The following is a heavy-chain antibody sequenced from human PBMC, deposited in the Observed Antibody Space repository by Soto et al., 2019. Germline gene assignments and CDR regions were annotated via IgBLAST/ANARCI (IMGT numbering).Heavy chain of an antibody. CDR3: TKANRYCSGANCFTFDY. CDR1: GFTFSSYA. D-gene: IGHD2-15*01. V-gene: IGHV3-23*01. Sequence: GGSLRLSCAASGFTFSSYAMSWVRQAPGKGLEWVSAISGSGGSTYYAGSVKGRFTISRDNSKNTLYLQMNSLRAEDTAVYYCTKANRYCSGANCFTFDYWGLGTLVTVSS. J-gene: IGHJ4*02. CDR2: ISGSGGST.